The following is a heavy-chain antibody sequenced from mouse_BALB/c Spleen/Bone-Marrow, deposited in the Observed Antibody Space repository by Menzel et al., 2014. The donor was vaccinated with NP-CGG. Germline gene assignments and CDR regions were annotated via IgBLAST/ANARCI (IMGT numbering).Heavy chain of an antibody. D-gene: IGHD1-1*01. Sequence: VQLQQSGGGLVQPGGSLKLSCAASGFTFSSYGMSWVRQTPDKRLELVATINSNGGSTYYPDSVKGRFTISGDNAKNTLYLQMSSLKSEDTAMYYCARDYYGSSDYWGQGTTLTVSS. CDR2: INSNGGST. CDR1: GFTFSSYG. J-gene: IGHJ2*01. V-gene: IGHV5-6-3*01. CDR3: ARDYYGSSDY.